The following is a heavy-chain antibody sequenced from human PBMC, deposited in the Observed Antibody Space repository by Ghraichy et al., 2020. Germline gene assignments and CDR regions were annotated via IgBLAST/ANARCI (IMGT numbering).Heavy chain of an antibody. J-gene: IGHJ3*02. D-gene: IGHD3-22*01. CDR2: INPNSGGT. V-gene: IGHV1-2*02. CDR3: ARVRDYYDSSGYYYAFDI. CDR1: GYTFTGYY. Sequence: ASVKVSCKASGYTFTGYYMHWVRQAPGQGLEWMGWINPNSGGTNYAQKFQGRVTMTRDTSISTAYMELSRLRSDDTAVYYCARVRDYYDSSGYYYAFDIWGQGTMVTVSS.